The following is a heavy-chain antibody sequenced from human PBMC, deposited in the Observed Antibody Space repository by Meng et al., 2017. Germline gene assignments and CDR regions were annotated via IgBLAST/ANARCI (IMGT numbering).Heavy chain of an antibody. Sequence: GESLKISCAASGFTFSNAWMSWVRQAPGKGLEWVGRIKSKTDGGTTDYAAPVKGRFTISRDDSKNTLYLQMNSLKTEDTAVYYCNTDQGELLLLYYFDYWGQGTLVTVSS. D-gene: IGHD1-26*01. V-gene: IGHV3-15*01. CDR2: IKSKTDGGTT. J-gene: IGHJ4*02. CDR1: GFTFSNAW. CDR3: NTDQGELLLLYYFDY.